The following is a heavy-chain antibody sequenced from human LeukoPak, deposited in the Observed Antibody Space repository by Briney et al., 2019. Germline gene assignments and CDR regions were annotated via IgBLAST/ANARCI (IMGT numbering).Heavy chain of an antibody. Sequence: ASVKVSCKASGYTFTSYGISWVRQAPGQGLEWMGWISAYNGNTNYAQKLQGRVTMTTDTSTSTAYMELRSLRSDDTAVYYCARDRSYYDSSGYVFWYFDLWGRGTLVTVSS. D-gene: IGHD3-22*01. CDR2: ISAYNGNT. CDR3: ARDRSYYDSSGYVFWYFDL. CDR1: GYTFTSYG. J-gene: IGHJ2*01. V-gene: IGHV1-18*01.